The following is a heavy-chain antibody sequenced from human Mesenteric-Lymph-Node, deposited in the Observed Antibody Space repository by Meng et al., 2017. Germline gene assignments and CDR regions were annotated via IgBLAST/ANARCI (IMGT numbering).Heavy chain of an antibody. Sequence: ESLKISCEASGFTFNTYWMHWVRQAPGKGLLWVSRINSDGSSTSYADSAKGRFTISRDNAKNTLYLQMNSLRAEDTAVYYCARVQDGDYDDYYYYGMDVWGQGTTVTVSS. J-gene: IGHJ6*02. CDR3: ARVQDGDYDDYYYYGMDV. CDR2: INSDGSST. D-gene: IGHD4-17*01. CDR1: GFTFNTYW. V-gene: IGHV3-74*01.